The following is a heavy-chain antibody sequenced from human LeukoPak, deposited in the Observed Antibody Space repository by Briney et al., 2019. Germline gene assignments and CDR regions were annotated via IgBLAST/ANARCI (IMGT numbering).Heavy chain of an antibody. D-gene: IGHD3-22*01. CDR1: GGSISSSSYY. V-gene: IGHV4-39*07. CDR3: ARDNPATYYYDSSGYGAFDI. CDR2: IYYSGST. J-gene: IGHJ3*02. Sequence: SETLSLTCTVSGGSISSSSYYWGWIRQPPGKGLEWIGSIYYSGSTYYNPSLKSRVTISVDTSKNQFSLKLSSVTAADTAVYYSARDNPATYYYDSSGYGAFDIWGQGTMVTVSS.